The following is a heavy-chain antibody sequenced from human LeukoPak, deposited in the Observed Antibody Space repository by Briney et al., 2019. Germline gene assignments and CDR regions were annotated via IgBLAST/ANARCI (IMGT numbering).Heavy chain of an antibody. D-gene: IGHD1-26*01. V-gene: IGHV5-51*01. J-gene: IGHJ4*02. CDR2: IYPGDSDT. CDR3: ARTRMVGGPPFDY. CDR1: GYSFTTYW. Sequence: GESLKISCKGSGYSFTTYWIGWVRQMPGKGLEWMGIIYPGDSDTRYSPSFQGQVTISADKSINTVYLQWSSLKASDTAMYYCARTRMVGGPPFDYWGQGTLVTVSS.